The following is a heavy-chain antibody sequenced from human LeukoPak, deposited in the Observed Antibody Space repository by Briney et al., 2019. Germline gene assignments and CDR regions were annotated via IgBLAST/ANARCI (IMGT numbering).Heavy chain of an antibody. CDR2: INPNSGGT. Sequence: ASVKVSCKASGYTFTGYYMHWVRQAPGQGLEWMGWINPNSGGTNYAQKFQGRVTMTRDTSISTAYMELSRLRSDDTAVYYCARSEYVVRGVTTDYWGQGTLVTVSS. V-gene: IGHV1-2*02. J-gene: IGHJ4*02. D-gene: IGHD3-10*01. CDR3: ARSEYVVRGVTTDY. CDR1: GYTFTGYY.